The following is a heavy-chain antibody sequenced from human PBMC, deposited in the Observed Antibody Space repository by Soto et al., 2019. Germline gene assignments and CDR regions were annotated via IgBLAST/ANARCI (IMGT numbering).Heavy chain of an antibody. V-gene: IGHV3-48*02. D-gene: IGHD2-2*01. J-gene: IGHJ4*02. Sequence: EVQLVESGGGLVQPGGSLRLSCAASGFRFSDYNMNWVRQAPGKGLEWVSYISSSSSTIYYAESVKGRFTISRDNAKNSLYLQMDSLRDEDTAVYYCARDTNKGDYWGQGNLVTVSS. CDR1: GFRFSDYN. CDR2: ISSSSSTI. CDR3: ARDTNKGDY.